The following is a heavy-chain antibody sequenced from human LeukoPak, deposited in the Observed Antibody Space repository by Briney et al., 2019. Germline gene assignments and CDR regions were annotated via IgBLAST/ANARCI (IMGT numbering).Heavy chain of an antibody. Sequence: SGGSLRLSCAASGFTFDDYTMHWVRQAPGKGLEWVSLISRDGGSTYYADSVKGRFTISRDNSKISLYLQMNSLRTEDTALYYCAKGGYSYGYSIDYWGQGTLVTVSS. V-gene: IGHV3-43*01. CDR1: GFTFDDYT. CDR3: AKGGYSYGYSIDY. J-gene: IGHJ4*02. CDR2: ISRDGGST. D-gene: IGHD5-18*01.